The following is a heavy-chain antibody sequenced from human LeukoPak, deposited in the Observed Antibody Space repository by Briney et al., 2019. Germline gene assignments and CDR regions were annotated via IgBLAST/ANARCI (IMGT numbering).Heavy chain of an antibody. CDR1: GGSISSGTYY. V-gene: IGHV4-61*02. Sequence: PSETLSLTCSVSGGSISSGTYYWSWIRQPAGKGLEWIGRIYTSGSISYGGSTDYNPSLKSRVTISVDTSKNQFALKFYSVTAADTAVYFCARVNIGNWGTNFYMDVWGKGTTVTVSS. D-gene: IGHD3-16*01. CDR3: ARVNIGNWGTNFYMDV. CDR2: IYTSGSISYGGST. J-gene: IGHJ6*03.